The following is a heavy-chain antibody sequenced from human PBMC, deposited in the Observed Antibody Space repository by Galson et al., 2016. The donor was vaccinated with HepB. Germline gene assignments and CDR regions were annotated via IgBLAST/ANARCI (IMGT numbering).Heavy chain of an antibody. CDR3: AREKPWSEGGAYYGMDV. V-gene: IGHV3-48*04. J-gene: IGHJ6*02. D-gene: IGHD3-3*01. CDR2: ISSSSSTI. CDR1: GFTFSSYS. Sequence: SLRLSCAASGFTFSSYSMNWVRQAPGKGLEWVSYISSSSSTICYADSVKGRFTISRDNAKNSLYLQMDSLRAEDTAVYYCAREKPWSEGGAYYGMDVWGQGTTVTVSS.